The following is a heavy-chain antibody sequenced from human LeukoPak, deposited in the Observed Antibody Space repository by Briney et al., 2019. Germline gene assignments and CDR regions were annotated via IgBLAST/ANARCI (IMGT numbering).Heavy chain of an antibody. D-gene: IGHD3-3*01. CDR1: GYTFTSYY. V-gene: IGHV1-46*01. J-gene: IGHJ4*02. CDR3: ARRSWSGYYMWYYFDY. CDR2: INPSGGST. Sequence: ASVKVSCKASGYTFTSYYMHWVRQAPGQGLEWMGIINPSGGSTSYAQKFQGRVTMTTDTSTSTAYMELRSLRSDDTAVYYCARRSWSGYYMWYYFDYWGQGTLVTVSS.